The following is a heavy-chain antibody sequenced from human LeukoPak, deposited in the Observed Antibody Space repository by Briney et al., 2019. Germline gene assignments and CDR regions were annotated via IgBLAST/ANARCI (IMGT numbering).Heavy chain of an antibody. Sequence: AGGSLRLSCVASGFTFSSYEVNWVRQAPGKGLEWVSYISSRSATIYYADSVKGRFTISRDNAKNSLYLQMNSLRAEDTAVYYCARDPLSSSSFDLWGQGTLVTVSS. V-gene: IGHV3-48*01. CDR3: ARDPLSSSSFDL. J-gene: IGHJ4*02. CDR1: GFTFSSYE. CDR2: ISSRSATI. D-gene: IGHD6-13*01.